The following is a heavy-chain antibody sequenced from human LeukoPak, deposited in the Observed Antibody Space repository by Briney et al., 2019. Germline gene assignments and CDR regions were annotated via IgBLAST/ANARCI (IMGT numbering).Heavy chain of an antibody. D-gene: IGHD3-22*01. Sequence: SETLSLTCTVSGGSISPYSWTWIRQPAGKGLEWIGHLYTSGSTNYNPSLKSRVTMSVDTSKNQFSLKLSSVTAADTAVYYCARVSGYYYRTDAFDIWGQGTMVTVSS. CDR3: ARVSGYYYRTDAFDI. CDR2: LYTSGST. CDR1: GGSISPYS. J-gene: IGHJ3*02. V-gene: IGHV4-4*07.